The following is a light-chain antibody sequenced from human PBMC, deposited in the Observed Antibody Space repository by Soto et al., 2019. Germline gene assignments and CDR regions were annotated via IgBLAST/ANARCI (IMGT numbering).Light chain of an antibody. CDR2: SNN. CDR3: ALWDDTLNGVL. CDR1: SSNIGINT. Sequence: QSVLIQPPSASGTPGQRVTISCSGSSSNIGINTVNWYQQLPGTAPKFLIYSNNQRPSGVPDRFSGSRSGASASLAISGLQSDDEADYYCALWDDTLNGVLFGGGTKLTVL. J-gene: IGLJ2*01. V-gene: IGLV1-44*01.